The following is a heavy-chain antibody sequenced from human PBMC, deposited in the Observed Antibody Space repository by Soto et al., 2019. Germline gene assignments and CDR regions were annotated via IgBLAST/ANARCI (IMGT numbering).Heavy chain of an antibody. CDR1: GATYTSYG. Sequence: GASVKVSCKASGATYTSYGITCVRQAPGQGLEWMGWINPNSGGTNYAQKFQGWVTMTRDTSISTAYMELSRLRSDDTAVYYCAREGAAGTGYYYGMDVWGQGTTVTVS. CDR3: AREGAAGTGYYYGMDV. J-gene: IGHJ6*02. CDR2: INPNSGGT. D-gene: IGHD6-13*01. V-gene: IGHV1-2*04.